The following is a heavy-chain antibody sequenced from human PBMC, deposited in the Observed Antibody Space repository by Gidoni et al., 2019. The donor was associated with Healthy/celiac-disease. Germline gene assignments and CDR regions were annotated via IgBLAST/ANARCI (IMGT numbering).Heavy chain of an antibody. Sequence: QVTLKESGPALVKPTQTHTLTCTFSGFSLSTSRMRVSWSRQPPGKALEWLARIDWDDDKFYSTSLKTRLTISKDTSKNQVVLTMTNMDPVDTATYYCVSSNRSECFQHWGQGTLVTVSS. CDR2: IDWDDDK. CDR3: VSSNRSECFQH. J-gene: IGHJ1*01. V-gene: IGHV2-70*04. D-gene: IGHD6-6*01. CDR1: GFSLSTSRMR.